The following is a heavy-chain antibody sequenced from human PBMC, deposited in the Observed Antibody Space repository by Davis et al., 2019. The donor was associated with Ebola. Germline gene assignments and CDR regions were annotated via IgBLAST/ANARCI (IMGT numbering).Heavy chain of an antibody. CDR3: ATKGGMTTVDYYYYYGMDV. Sequence: ASVKVSCKVSGYTLTELSMHWVRQAPGKGLEWMGGFDPEDGETIYAQKFQGRVTMTEDTSTDTAYMELSSLRSEDTAVYYCATKGGMTTVDYYYYYGMDVWGQGTTVTVSS. J-gene: IGHJ6*02. CDR1: GYTLTELS. D-gene: IGHD4-11*01. V-gene: IGHV1-24*01. CDR2: FDPEDGET.